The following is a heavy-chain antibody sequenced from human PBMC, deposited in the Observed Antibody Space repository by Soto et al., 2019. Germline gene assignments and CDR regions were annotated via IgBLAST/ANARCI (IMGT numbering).Heavy chain of an antibody. J-gene: IGHJ5*02. CDR3: ARERQGYCTNGVCYRSRWFDP. Sequence: PSETLSLTXTVSGGSISSGDYYWSWIRQPPGKGLEWIGYIYYSGSTYYNPSLKSRVTISVDTSKNQFSLKLSSVTAADTAVYYCARERQGYCTNGVCYRSRWFDPWGQGTLVTVSS. V-gene: IGHV4-30-4*01. D-gene: IGHD2-8*01. CDR1: GGSISSGDYY. CDR2: IYYSGST.